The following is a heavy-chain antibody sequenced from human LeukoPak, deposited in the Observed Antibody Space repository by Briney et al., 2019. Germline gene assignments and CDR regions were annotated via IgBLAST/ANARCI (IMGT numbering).Heavy chain of an antibody. Sequence: GSLRLSCAASGSTFSSYAMSWVRQAPGKGLEWVSAISGSGGSTYYADSVKGRFTISRDNSKNTLYLQMNSLRAEDTAVYYCAKYYDSSGYSDYWGQGTLVTVSS. J-gene: IGHJ4*02. CDR2: ISGSGGST. D-gene: IGHD3-22*01. V-gene: IGHV3-23*01. CDR1: GSTFSSYA. CDR3: AKYYDSSGYSDY.